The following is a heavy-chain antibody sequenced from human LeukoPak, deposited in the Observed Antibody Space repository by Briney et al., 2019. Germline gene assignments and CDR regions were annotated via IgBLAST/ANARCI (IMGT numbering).Heavy chain of an antibody. J-gene: IGHJ4*02. V-gene: IGHV4-59*01. CDR3: ARDGPTGP. D-gene: IGHD1-26*01. Sequence: SETLSLTCTVSGGSISYYYWSWIRQSPGKGLEWIGYIHYSGSTNYNPSLKSRVTMSVDTSKNQYSLKVTSVTAADTGVYYCARDGPTGPWGQGTQVTVSS. CDR1: GGSISYYY. CDR2: IHYSGST.